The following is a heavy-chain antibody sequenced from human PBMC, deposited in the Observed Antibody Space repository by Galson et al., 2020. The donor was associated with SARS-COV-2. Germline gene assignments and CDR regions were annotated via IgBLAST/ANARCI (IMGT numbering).Heavy chain of an antibody. J-gene: IGHJ6*03. CDR1: GGSISSGGYY. D-gene: IGHD1-26*01. V-gene: IGHV4-31*03. CDR3: AREVGAIDYYYYYMDV. Sequence: TLSLTCTVSGGSISSGGYYWSWIRQHPGKGLEWIGYIYYSGSTYYNPSLKSRVTISVDTSKNQFSLKLSSVTAADTAVYYCAREVGAIDYYYYYMDVWGKGTTVTVSS. CDR2: IYYSGST.